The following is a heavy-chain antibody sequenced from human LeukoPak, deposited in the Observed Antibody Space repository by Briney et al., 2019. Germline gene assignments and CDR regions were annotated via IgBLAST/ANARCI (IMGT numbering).Heavy chain of an antibody. Sequence: GASVKVSCKASGYTFTSYGISWVRQAPGQGLEWMGWTSAYNGNTNYAQKLQGRVTMTTDTSTSTAYMELRSLRSDDTAVYYCARGTKMDGGWELLDNYWGQGTLVTVSS. D-gene: IGHD1-26*01. CDR3: ARGTKMDGGWELLDNY. V-gene: IGHV1-18*01. CDR2: TSAYNGNT. CDR1: GYTFTSYG. J-gene: IGHJ4*02.